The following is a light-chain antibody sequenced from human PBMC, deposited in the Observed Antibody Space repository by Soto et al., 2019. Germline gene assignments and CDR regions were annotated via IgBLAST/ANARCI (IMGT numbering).Light chain of an antibody. J-gene: IGKJ4*01. Sequence: SASVGYRVTITCRASQSIRSHLNWYQQKPGKAPNLLIYAASTLQSGVPSRFSGGGSGTDFTLTISSLQPEDFATYYCQQVYVYPSTFGGGTKVDIK. CDR3: QQVYVYPST. CDR1: QSIRSH. CDR2: AAS. V-gene: IGKV1-39*01.